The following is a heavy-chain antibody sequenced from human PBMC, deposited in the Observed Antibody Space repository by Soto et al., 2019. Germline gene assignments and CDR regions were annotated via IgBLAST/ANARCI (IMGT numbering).Heavy chain of an antibody. D-gene: IGHD3-9*01. CDR1: GGSVSSSSYQ. Sequence: SETLSLTCTVSGGSVSSSSYQWGWIRQPPGKGPEWIGGIYYSGSTYYNPSLKSRVTISADTSKNQFSLKLSSVTAADTAVYYCAKRRYHDILTGYNWFDPWGQGTLVTVSS. CDR3: AKRRYHDILTGYNWFDP. J-gene: IGHJ5*02. CDR2: IYYSGST. V-gene: IGHV4-39*01.